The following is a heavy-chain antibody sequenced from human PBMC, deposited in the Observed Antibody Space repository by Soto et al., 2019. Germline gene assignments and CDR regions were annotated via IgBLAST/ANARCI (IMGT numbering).Heavy chain of an antibody. V-gene: IGHV1-24*01. CDR2: FDPEDGET. CDR1: GYTLTELS. Sequence: AAVKVSCKVSGYTLTELSVHWVRQAPGKGLEWMGGFDPEDGETIYAQKFQGRVTMTEDTSTDTAYMELSSLRSEDTAVYYCATDLKYRSGWYRGYYYYGMDVWGQGTPVTVSS. J-gene: IGHJ6*02. D-gene: IGHD6-19*01. CDR3: ATDLKYRSGWYRGYYYYGMDV.